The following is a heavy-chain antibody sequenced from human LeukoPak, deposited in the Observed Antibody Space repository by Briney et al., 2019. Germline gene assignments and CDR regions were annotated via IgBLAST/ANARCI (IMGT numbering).Heavy chain of an antibody. CDR3: TKDFGLDY. Sequence: GGSLRLSCAASGFTFTNAWMTWVRQAPGKGLEWVGRIKSISAGGTTDYAAPVKGRFTISRDDSKNMLYLQMNSLKSEDTAAYYCTKDFGLDYWGQGTLVTVSS. CDR1: GFTFTNAW. CDR2: IKSISAGGTT. J-gene: IGHJ4*02. D-gene: IGHD3-10*01. V-gene: IGHV3-15*01.